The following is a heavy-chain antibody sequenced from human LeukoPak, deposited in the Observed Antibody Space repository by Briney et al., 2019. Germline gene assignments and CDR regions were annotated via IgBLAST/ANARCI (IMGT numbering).Heavy chain of an antibody. V-gene: IGHV3-7*01. D-gene: IGHD1-26*01. CDR3: VVGATGWFDP. CDR1: GFTFSSYW. CDR2: IKQDGSEK. J-gene: IGHJ5*02. Sequence: GGSLRLSCAASGFTFSSYWMSWVRQAPGKGLEWVANIKQDGSEKYYMDSVKGRFTISRDNAKNSLYLQMNSLRAEDTAVYYCVVGATGWFDPWGQGTLVTVSS.